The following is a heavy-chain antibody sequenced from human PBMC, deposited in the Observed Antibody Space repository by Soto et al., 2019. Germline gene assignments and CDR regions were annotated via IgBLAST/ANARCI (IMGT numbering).Heavy chain of an antibody. Sequence: QVQLVQSGAEVKKPGSSVKVSCKASGGTFSSYTISWVRQAPGQGLEWMGRIIPILGIANYAQKFQGRVTITAAKYTSTAYMELSSLRSEDTAVYYCARDVAAAATKGDWFDPWGQGTLVTVSS. V-gene: IGHV1-69*08. CDR3: ARDVAAAATKGDWFDP. D-gene: IGHD6-13*01. J-gene: IGHJ5*02. CDR1: GGTFSSYT. CDR2: IIPILGIA.